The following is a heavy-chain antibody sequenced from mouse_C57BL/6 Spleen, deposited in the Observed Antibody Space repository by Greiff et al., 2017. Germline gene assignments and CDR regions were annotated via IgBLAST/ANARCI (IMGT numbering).Heavy chain of an antibody. D-gene: IGHD2-1*01. CDR2: IRSKSNNYAT. V-gene: IGHV10-1*01. CDR3: VRQGGNPCSWFAY. J-gene: IGHJ3*01. Sequence: EVKLVESGGGLVQPKGSLKISCAASGFSFNTYAMNWVRQAPGKGLEWVARIRSKSNNYATYYADSVKDRFTISRDDSESMLYLQMNNLKTEDTAMYYCVRQGGNPCSWFAYWGQGTLVTVSA. CDR1: GFSFNTYA.